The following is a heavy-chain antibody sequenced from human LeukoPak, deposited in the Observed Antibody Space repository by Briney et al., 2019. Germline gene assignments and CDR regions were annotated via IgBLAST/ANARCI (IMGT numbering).Heavy chain of an antibody. Sequence: GGSLRLSCAASGFTFSSYAMSWVRQAPGKGLEWVSGVSGSGGSTYYADSVKGRFTISRDNSKNTLYLQMNSLRAEDTAVYYCAKDNNIVATYGYWGQGTLVTVSS. CDR1: GFTFSSYA. CDR2: VSGSGGST. D-gene: IGHD5-12*01. J-gene: IGHJ4*02. V-gene: IGHV3-23*01. CDR3: AKDNNIVATYGY.